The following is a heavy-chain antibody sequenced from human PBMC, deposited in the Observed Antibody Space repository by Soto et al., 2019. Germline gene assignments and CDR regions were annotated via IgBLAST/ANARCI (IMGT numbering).Heavy chain of an antibody. CDR1: GASITSDNW. V-gene: IGHV4-4*02. J-gene: IGHJ4*02. CDR2: IYHNGRT. CDR3: AAHAGKTYGPLDY. Sequence: QVQLQESGPGLLKPSGTLSLTCLVSGASITSDNWWTWVRQSPEKGLEWIAEIYHNGRTNYNPSLKSRLSVSVDLSKNHFSLKVTSVTAAETAVYFCAAHAGKTYGPLDYWGPGKLVTVSS. D-gene: IGHD4-17*01.